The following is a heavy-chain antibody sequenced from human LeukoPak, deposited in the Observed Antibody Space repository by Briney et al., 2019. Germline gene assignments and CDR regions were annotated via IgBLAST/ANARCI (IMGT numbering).Heavy chain of an antibody. Sequence: GGSLRLSCAASGFTFSDYYMSWIRQAPGKGLEWVSYISSSGSTIYYADPVKGRFTISRDNAKNSLYLQMNSLRAEDTAVYYCARVRTIFGVVIPEFDYWGQGTLVTVSS. D-gene: IGHD3-3*01. V-gene: IGHV3-11*04. CDR2: ISSSGSTI. CDR3: ARVRTIFGVVIPEFDY. CDR1: GFTFSDYY. J-gene: IGHJ4*02.